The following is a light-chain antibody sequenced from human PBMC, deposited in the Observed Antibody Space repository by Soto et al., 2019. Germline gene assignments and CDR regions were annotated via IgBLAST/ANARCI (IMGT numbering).Light chain of an antibody. CDR3: SSYTSSSVYV. J-gene: IGLJ1*01. Sequence: QSVLTQPASVSGSPGQSITISCTGTSSDVGGYNYVSWYQQHPGKATKLMIYDVSNRPSGVSNRFSGSKSGNTASLTFSGLQAGDEADYYCSSYTSSSVYVFGTGTKVTVL. CDR1: SSDVGGYNY. V-gene: IGLV2-14*01. CDR2: DVS.